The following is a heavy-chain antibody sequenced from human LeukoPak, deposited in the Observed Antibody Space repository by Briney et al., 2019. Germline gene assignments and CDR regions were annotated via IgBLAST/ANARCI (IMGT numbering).Heavy chain of an antibody. D-gene: IGHD4-17*01. J-gene: IGHJ6*04. CDR3: AREDGDYRYYYYGMDV. Sequence: PGGSLRLSCAASGFTFSDYYMSWIRQAPGKGLEWVSYISSSSSYTNYADSVKGRFTISGDNAKNSLYLQMNSLRAEDTAVYYCAREDGDYRYYYYGMDVWGKGTTVTVSS. CDR1: GFTFSDYY. CDR2: ISSSSSYT. V-gene: IGHV3-11*06.